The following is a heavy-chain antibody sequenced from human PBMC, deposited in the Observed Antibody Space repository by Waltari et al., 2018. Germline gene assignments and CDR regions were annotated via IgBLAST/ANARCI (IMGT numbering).Heavy chain of an antibody. Sequence: QVQLQQWGAGLLKPSETLSLTCAVYGGSFSGYYWSWIRHPPGKGLEWIGEINHSGSTNYNPSLKSRVTISVDTSKNQFSLKLSSVTAADTAVYYCARGDIVVVPAAPPTNNWFDPWGQGTLVTVSS. V-gene: IGHV4-34*01. CDR2: INHSGST. CDR1: GGSFSGYY. J-gene: IGHJ5*02. CDR3: ARGDIVVVPAAPPTNNWFDP. D-gene: IGHD2-2*01.